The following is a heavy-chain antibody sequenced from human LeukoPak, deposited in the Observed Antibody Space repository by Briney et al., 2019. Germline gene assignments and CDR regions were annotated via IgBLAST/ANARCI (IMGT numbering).Heavy chain of an antibody. CDR3: ARAAYCSGGSCYSYYFDY. CDR2: IYSSGST. V-gene: IGHV4-59*01. J-gene: IGHJ4*02. Sequence: PSETLSLTCTVSGGSISSYYWSWIRQPPGKGLEWIGYIYSSGSTNYNPSLKSRVTISVDTSKNQFSLKLSSVTAADTAVYYCARAAYCSGGSCYSYYFDYWGQGTLVTVSS. D-gene: IGHD2-15*01. CDR1: GGSISSYY.